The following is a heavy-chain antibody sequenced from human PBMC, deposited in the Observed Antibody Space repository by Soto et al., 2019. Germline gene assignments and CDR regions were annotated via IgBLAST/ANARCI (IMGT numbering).Heavy chain of an antibody. J-gene: IGHJ4*02. D-gene: IGHD2-15*01. CDR3: AKGLLGGRWYAGD. CDR2: ITKSGDT. V-gene: IGHV3-23*01. Sequence: PGESLKISCETSGFTFSNCVMTWVRQAPGKGLEWVSVITKSGDTDYADSVKGRFTISRDNSKSTVYLQMNSLRAEDTAVYYCAKGLLGGRWYAGDWGKGTLVTVSS. CDR1: GFTFSNCV.